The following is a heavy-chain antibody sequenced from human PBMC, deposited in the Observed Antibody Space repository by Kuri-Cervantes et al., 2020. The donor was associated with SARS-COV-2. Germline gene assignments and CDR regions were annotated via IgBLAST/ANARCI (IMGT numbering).Heavy chain of an antibody. CDR2: ISYDGSNK. CDR1: GFTFSSYG. CDR3: AKEEKVLRFLEWLGGMDV. J-gene: IGHJ6*02. D-gene: IGHD3-3*01. Sequence: GESLKISCAASGFTFSSYGMHWVRQAPGKGLEWVAVISYDGSNKYYADSVKGRFTISRDNSKNTLYLQTNSLRAEDTAVYYCAKEEKVLRFLEWLGGMDVWGQGTTVTVSS. V-gene: IGHV3-30*18.